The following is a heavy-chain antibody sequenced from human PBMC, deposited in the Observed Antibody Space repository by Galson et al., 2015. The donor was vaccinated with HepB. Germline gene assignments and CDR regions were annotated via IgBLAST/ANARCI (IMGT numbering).Heavy chain of an antibody. CDR3: ARVSIAAAPRPFDY. J-gene: IGHJ4*02. Sequence: SVKVSCKASGGTFSSYAISWVRQAPRQGLEWMGRIIPILGIANYAQKFQGRVTITADKSTSTAYMELSSLRSEDTAVYYCARVSIAAAPRPFDYWGQGTLVTVSS. D-gene: IGHD6-13*01. CDR2: IIPILGIA. CDR1: GGTFSSYA. V-gene: IGHV1-69*04.